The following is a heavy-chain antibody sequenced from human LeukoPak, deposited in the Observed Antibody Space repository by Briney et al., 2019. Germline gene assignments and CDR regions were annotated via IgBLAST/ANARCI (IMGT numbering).Heavy chain of an antibody. CDR2: ISGSGGST. CDR3: AKDRPALPAPPEYFQH. J-gene: IGHJ1*01. V-gene: IGHV3-23*01. CDR1: GFTFSSYA. D-gene: IGHD2-2*01. Sequence: TGGSLRLSCAASGFTFSSYAMSWVRQAPGKGLEWVSAISGSGGSTYYADSVEGRFTISRDNSKDTLYLQMNSLRAEDTAVYYCAKDRPALPAPPEYFQHWGQGTLVTVSS.